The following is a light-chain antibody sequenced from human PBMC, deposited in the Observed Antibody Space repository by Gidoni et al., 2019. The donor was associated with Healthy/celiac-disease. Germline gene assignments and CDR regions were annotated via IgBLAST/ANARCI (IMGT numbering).Light chain of an antibody. J-gene: IGLJ2*01. CDR1: SIDVGSYNL. CDR3: CSYAGSVV. CDR2: EGS. Sequence: QSALPQPASLSASPGQSSTISCTGTSIDVGSYNLVSWYQQPPGKAPKLMIYEGSKRPSGVSNRFSGSKAGNTASLTISGLQAEDEADYYCCSYAGSVVFGGGTKLTVL. V-gene: IGLV2-23*01.